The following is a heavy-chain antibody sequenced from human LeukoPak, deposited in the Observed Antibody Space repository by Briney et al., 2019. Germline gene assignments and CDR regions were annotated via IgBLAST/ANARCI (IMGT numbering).Heavy chain of an antibody. J-gene: IGHJ6*03. CDR2: IYPDDSDT. CDR1: GYTFSPYW. V-gene: IGHV5-51*01. D-gene: IGHD3-10*01. Sequence: GESLKISCKASGYTFSPYWIGWVRQMPGKGLEWMGIIYPDDSDTRYSPSFQGQVTISADKSINTAYLQWSSLKASDTAIYYCARRQGYSSRGNYYYYMDVWGRGTTVTVSS. CDR3: ARRQGYSSRGNYYYYMDV.